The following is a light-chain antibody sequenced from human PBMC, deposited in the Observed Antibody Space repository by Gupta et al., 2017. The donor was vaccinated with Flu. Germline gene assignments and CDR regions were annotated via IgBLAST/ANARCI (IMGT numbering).Light chain of an antibody. CDR2: YKSDSDK. J-gene: IGLJ2*01. CDR3: MIWHSSAVV. V-gene: IGLV5-45*02. Sequence: QPVPTPPTSVFTSPGAYASLPCTLRSGINVGTYRIYWYQQKPGSPPQYLLRYKSDSDKQQGSGVPSRFSGSKDASANAGILLISGLQSEDEADYYCMIWHSSAVVFGGGTKLTVL. CDR1: SGINVGTYR.